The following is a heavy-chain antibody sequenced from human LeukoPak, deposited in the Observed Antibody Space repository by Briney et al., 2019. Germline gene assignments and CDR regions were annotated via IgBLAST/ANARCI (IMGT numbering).Heavy chain of an antibody. D-gene: IGHD1-7*01. V-gene: IGHV4-39*07. CDR1: GGSISSSSYY. CDR2: IYYSGST. CDR3: ARDLLELRYFDY. Sequence: PSETLSLTCTVSGGSISSSSYYWGWIRQPPGKGLEWIGSIYYSGSTYYNPSLKSRVTISVDTSKNQFSLKLSSVTAADTAVYYCARDLLELRYFDYWGQGTLVTVSS. J-gene: IGHJ4*02.